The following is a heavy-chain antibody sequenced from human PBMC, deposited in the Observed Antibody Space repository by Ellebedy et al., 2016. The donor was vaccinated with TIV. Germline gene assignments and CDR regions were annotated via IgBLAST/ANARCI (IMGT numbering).Heavy chain of an antibody. D-gene: IGHD1-26*01. Sequence: AASVKVSCKASGYTFTSYGISWVRQAPGQGLEWMGWISAYNGNTNYEQKLQGRVTMTTDTSTSTAYMELRSLRSEDTAVYYCAREGVVGANRGGYFDNWGQGTLVTVSS. CDR1: GYTFTSYG. J-gene: IGHJ4*02. CDR3: AREGVVGANRGGYFDN. V-gene: IGHV1-18*01. CDR2: ISAYNGNT.